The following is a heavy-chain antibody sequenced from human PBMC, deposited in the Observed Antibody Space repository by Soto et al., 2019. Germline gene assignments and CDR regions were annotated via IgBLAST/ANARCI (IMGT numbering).Heavy chain of an antibody. V-gene: IGHV4-4*07. Sequence: SETLSLTCTVSGGSISTYFCNWIRQPAGKGMEWSGRIDTSGNTNYSPSLKSRVTMSLATSKNQFSLKLSSVTAADTAVYYCARGGHDFWSGPFDFWGQGTLVTVSS. D-gene: IGHD3-3*01. CDR3: ARGGHDFWSGPFDF. CDR1: GGSISTYF. J-gene: IGHJ4*02. CDR2: IDTSGNT.